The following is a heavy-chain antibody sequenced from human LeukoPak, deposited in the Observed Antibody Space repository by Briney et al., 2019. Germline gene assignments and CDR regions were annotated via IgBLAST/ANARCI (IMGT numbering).Heavy chain of an antibody. CDR3: AKDTSFSHGDYGSSAL. J-gene: IGHJ4*02. V-gene: IGHV3-23*01. CDR1: GFTFSSYA. D-gene: IGHD4-17*01. CDR2: ISGIGGST. Sequence: GGSLRLSCAASGFTFSSYAMSWVRQAPGKGLEWVSGISGIGGSTYYADSVKGPFTISRDNSKNTLYLQINSLRVEDTAVYYCAKDTSFSHGDYGSSALWGQGTLVTVSS.